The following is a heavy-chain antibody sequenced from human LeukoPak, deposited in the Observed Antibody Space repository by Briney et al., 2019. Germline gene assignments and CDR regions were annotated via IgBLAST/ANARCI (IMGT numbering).Heavy chain of an antibody. CDR1: GLSFSRYW. CDR3: ARKANSGWGPKFDP. J-gene: IGHJ5*02. V-gene: IGHV3-20*04. Sequence: PTGGSLRLSCAASGLSFSRYWMSWVRQAPGKGLEWVSGINWNGGSTRYADSVKGRFTISRDNAKNSLFLQMNSLRIEDTALYYCARKANSGWGPKFDPWGQGTLVTVSS. CDR2: INWNGGST. D-gene: IGHD6-19*01.